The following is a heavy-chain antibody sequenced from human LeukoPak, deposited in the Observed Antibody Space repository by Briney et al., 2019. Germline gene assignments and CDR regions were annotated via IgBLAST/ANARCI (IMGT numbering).Heavy chain of an antibody. J-gene: IGHJ4*02. CDR1: GFTFSSYA. CDR2: ISGSGGST. Sequence: GGSLRLSCAASGFTFSSYAMSWVRQAPGKGLEWVSAISGSGGSTYYADSVKGRFTISRDNSKNTLYLQMNSLRAEDTAVYYCAKGYYDSSGYYSILAGFFDYWGQGTLVTVSS. CDR3: AKGYYDSSGYYSILAGFFDY. V-gene: IGHV3-23*01. D-gene: IGHD3-22*01.